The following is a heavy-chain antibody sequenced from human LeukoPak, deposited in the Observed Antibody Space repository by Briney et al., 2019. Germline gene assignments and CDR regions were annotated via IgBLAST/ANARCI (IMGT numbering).Heavy chain of an antibody. Sequence: ASVKVSGKASGYTFTSYAMHWVCQAPGQRLEWMGWINAGNGNTKYSQKFQGRVTITRDTSASTAYMELSSLRSEDTAVYYCARSSLYYYDSSGYRDAFDIWGQGTMVTVSS. CDR2: INAGNGNT. CDR3: ARSSLYYYDSSGYRDAFDI. J-gene: IGHJ3*02. CDR1: GYTFTSYA. V-gene: IGHV1-3*01. D-gene: IGHD3-22*01.